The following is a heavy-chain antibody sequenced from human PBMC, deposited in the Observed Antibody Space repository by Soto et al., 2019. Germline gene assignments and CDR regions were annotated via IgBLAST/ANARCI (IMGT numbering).Heavy chain of an antibody. J-gene: IGHJ4*02. CDR2: IKQDGSDK. Sequence: EVQLVESGGGLVQPGGSLRLSCAASGFTFSSYWMTWFRQAPGKGLEWVANIKQDGSDKYYVDSVKGRFTISRDNAKDSLHLQINSLRAEDTAVYYCVRSRYGGCFDFWGQGTLVTVSS. V-gene: IGHV3-7*04. CDR1: GFTFSSYW. D-gene: IGHD4-17*01. CDR3: VRSRYGGCFDF.